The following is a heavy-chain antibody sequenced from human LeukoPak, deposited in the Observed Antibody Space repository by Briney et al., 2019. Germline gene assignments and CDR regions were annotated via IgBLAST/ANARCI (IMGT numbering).Heavy chain of an antibody. Sequence: SETLSLTCTVSGGSISSYYWNWIRQPPEKGLEWIGYIYYSGSTNYNPSLKSRVTISVDTSKNQFSLKLSSVTAADTAVYYCARAGYYYDSSGFRWFDPWGQGTLVTVSS. CDR2: IYYSGST. J-gene: IGHJ5*02. V-gene: IGHV4-59*01. D-gene: IGHD3-22*01. CDR1: GGSISSYY. CDR3: ARAGYYYDSSGFRWFDP.